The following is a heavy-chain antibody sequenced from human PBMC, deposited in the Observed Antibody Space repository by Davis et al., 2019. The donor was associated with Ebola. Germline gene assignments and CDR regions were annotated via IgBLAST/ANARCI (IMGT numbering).Heavy chain of an antibody. J-gene: IGHJ6*02. CDR1: GFTSSSYS. Sequence: PGGSLRPSCAASGFTSSSYSMNWVRQAPGKGLEWVSSISSSSSYIYYADSVKGRFTISRDNAKNSLYLQMNSLRAEDTAVYYCARDLWDVVVPAAIDAYYYGMDVWGQGTTVTVSS. D-gene: IGHD2-2*01. CDR2: ISSSSSYI. V-gene: IGHV3-21*01. CDR3: ARDLWDVVVPAAIDAYYYGMDV.